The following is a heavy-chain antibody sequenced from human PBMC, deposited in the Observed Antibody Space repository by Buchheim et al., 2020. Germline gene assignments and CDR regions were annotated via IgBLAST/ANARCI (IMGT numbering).Heavy chain of an antibody. CDR2: IDPSDSYT. CDR3: ARHFFGKQWLPDSNWFDP. CDR1: GYSFTSYW. V-gene: IGHV5-10-1*03. D-gene: IGHD6-19*01. J-gene: IGHJ5*02. Sequence: EVQLVQSGAEVKKPGESLRISCKGSGYSFTSYWISWVRQMPGKGLEWMGRIDPSDSYTNYSPSFQGHVTISAAKSISTAYPQWSSLKASDTAMYYCARHFFGKQWLPDSNWFDPWGQGTL.